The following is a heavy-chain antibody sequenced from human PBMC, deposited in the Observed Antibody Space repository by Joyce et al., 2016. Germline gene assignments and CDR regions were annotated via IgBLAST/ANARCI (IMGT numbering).Heavy chain of an antibody. J-gene: IGHJ5*01. Sequence: EVRLVESGGGLVRPGGSLRLSCTASGFIFIDYLLTWARQAPGKGPEFLSFIYSAGNIVHWADSVKGRSTFSRDNAKNSLDMQINDLRVEDTAVYYCARVGDGWFDYWGRGTLVIVSS. CDR1: GFIFIDYL. CDR2: IYSAGNIV. CDR3: ARVGDGWFDY. V-gene: IGHV3-48*01.